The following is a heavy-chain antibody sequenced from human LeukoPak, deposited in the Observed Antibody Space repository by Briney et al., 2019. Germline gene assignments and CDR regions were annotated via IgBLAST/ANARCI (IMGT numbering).Heavy chain of an antibody. D-gene: IGHD5-12*01. Sequence: TSETLSLTCAVYGGSFSGYYWSWIRQPPGKGLEWNGEISHSGSTNYNPSLTSRVTISVDTSKNQFSLKLSSVTAADTAVYYCAAQYSGYVRLDYWGQGTLVTVSS. J-gene: IGHJ4*02. CDR2: ISHSGST. V-gene: IGHV4-34*01. CDR3: AAQYSGYVRLDY. CDR1: GGSFSGYY.